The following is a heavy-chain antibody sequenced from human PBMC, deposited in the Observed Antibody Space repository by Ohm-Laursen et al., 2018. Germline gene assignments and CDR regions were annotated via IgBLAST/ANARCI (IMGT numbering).Heavy chain of an antibody. D-gene: IGHD4-17*01. CDR3: AAPPYGDYGGLGY. Sequence: GSLRLSCTASGFPFYSSWMTWVRQAPGKGLEWVSSISSSSSYIYYADSVKGRFTISRDNAKNSLYLQMSSLRAEDTAVYYCAAPPYGDYGGLGYWGQGTLVTVSS. CDR1: GFPFYSSW. V-gene: IGHV3-21*01. CDR2: ISSSSSYI. J-gene: IGHJ4*02.